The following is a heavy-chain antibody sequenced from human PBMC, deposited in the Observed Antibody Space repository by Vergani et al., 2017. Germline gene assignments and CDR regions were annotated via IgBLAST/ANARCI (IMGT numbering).Heavy chain of an antibody. V-gene: IGHV3-30-3*01. CDR2: ISYDGSNK. J-gene: IGHJ6*03. CDR1: GFTFSSYA. CDR3: ARDVVDWNYPHYYYYYMDV. D-gene: IGHD1-7*01. Sequence: QVQLVESGGGVVQPGRSLRLSCAASGFTFSSYAMHWVRQAPGKGLEWVAVISYDGSNKYYADFVKGRFTISRDNSKNTLYLQMNSLRAEDTAVYYCARDVVDWNYPHYYYYYMDVWGKGTTVTVSS.